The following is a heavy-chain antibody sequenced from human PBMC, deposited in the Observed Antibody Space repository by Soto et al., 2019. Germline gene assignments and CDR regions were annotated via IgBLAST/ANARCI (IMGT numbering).Heavy chain of an antibody. Sequence: ASVKVSCKASGFSFTGYYIHWLRQAPGQGLEWMGWINAHSGGTEYAQKFQGRVTLTRDTSIATAYLTLTSLTSDDTAVYYCARELDVAARPGSQRLDHWGQGTLVTVSS. J-gene: IGHJ4*02. CDR3: ARELDVAARPGSQRLDH. D-gene: IGHD6-6*01. CDR1: GFSFTGYY. V-gene: IGHV1-2*02. CDR2: INAHSGGT.